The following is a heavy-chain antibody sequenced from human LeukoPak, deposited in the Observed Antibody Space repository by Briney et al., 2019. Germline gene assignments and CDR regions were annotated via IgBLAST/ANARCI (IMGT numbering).Heavy chain of an antibody. Sequence: SETLSLTCTVSGGSISSYYWSWIRQPPGKGLEWIGYIYYSGSTNYNPSLKSRVTISVDTSKNQFSLKLSSVTAADTAVYYCARAGYCSSKRLGCIDAFDIWGQGTMVTVSS. J-gene: IGHJ3*02. D-gene: IGHD2-2*01. V-gene: IGHV4-59*01. CDR3: ARAGYCSSKRLGCIDAFDI. CDR1: GGSISSYY. CDR2: IYYSGST.